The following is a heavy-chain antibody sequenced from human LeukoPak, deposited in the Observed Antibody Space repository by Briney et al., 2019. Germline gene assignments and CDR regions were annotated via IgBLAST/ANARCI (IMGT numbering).Heavy chain of an antibody. CDR2: ISYDGSNK. V-gene: IGHV3-30*18. J-gene: IGHJ4*02. Sequence: GGSLRLSCAASGFTFSIYGTHWVRPAPGKGLEWVAVISYDGSNKYYADSVKGRVTISRDNSKNTLYLQMNSLRVDDTAVYYCAKVAGSSGWYSGGFDYWGQGTLVTVSS. CDR3: AKVAGSSGWYSGGFDY. CDR1: GFTFSIYG. D-gene: IGHD6-19*01.